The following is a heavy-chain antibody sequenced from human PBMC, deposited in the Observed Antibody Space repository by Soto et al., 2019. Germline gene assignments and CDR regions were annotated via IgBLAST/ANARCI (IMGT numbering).Heavy chain of an antibody. V-gene: IGHV3-53*04. CDR1: GFTVSNNY. J-gene: IGHJ4*02. CDR2: IYSDDTT. D-gene: IGHD5-18*01. Sequence: GGSLRLSCAVSGFTVSNNYMNWVRQAPGKGLEWVSVIYSDDTTFYADSVKGRFTISRHNSKNTLYLQMNSLRAEDTAVYYCAREGGYYHYFDYWGKGALVTVAS. CDR3: AREGGYYHYFDY.